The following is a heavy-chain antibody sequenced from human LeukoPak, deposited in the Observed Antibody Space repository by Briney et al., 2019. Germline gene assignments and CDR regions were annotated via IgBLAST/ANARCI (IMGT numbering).Heavy chain of an antibody. D-gene: IGHD1-1*01. V-gene: IGHV4-34*01. Sequence: SETLSLTCAVYGGSFSGHYWSWIRQPPGKGLEWIGEINHSGNTNYNPSLKSRVTLSVDTSKNQFSLKLSSVTAADTAVYYCARDRGTTGTTRAFDIWGQGTMVTVSS. CDR2: INHSGNT. CDR3: ARDRGTTGTTRAFDI. J-gene: IGHJ3*02. CDR1: GGSFSGHY.